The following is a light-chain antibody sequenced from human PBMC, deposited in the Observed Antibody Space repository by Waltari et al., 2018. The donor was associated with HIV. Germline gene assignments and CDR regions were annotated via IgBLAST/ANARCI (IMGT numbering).Light chain of an antibody. CDR3: QQYGSLYT. J-gene: IGKJ2*01. V-gene: IGKV3-20*01. CDR2: DAS. CDR1: QRFSRSY. Sequence: EIVLTQSPGTLSLSPEERATLSCRASQRFSRSYLAWYQQKPGQAPRLLIYDASSRATGIPDRFGGSGSGTDFTLTISRLEPEDSAVYYCQQYGSLYTFGQGTKLEIK.